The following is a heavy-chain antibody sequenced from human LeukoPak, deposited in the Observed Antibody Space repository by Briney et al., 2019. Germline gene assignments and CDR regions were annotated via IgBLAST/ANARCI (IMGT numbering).Heavy chain of an antibody. J-gene: IGHJ4*02. CDR3: AKDISGSYLTVFDY. CDR2: ISWNSGSI. Sequence: GGSLRLSCAASGFTFDDYAMHWVRQAPGKGLEWVSGISWNSGSIGYADSVKGRFTISGDNAKNSLYLQMNSLRAEDTALYYCAKDISGSYLTVFDYWGQGTLVTVSS. D-gene: IGHD1-26*01. CDR1: GFTFDDYA. V-gene: IGHV3-9*01.